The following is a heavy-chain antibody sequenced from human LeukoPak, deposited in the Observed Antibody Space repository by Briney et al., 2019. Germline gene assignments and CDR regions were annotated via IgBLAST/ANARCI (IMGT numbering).Heavy chain of an antibody. CDR2: IYHSGST. CDR3: ARHRAYSSSSPFDY. Sequence: SGTLSLTCAVSGGSISSNNWWSWVRQPPGKGLEWIGEIYHSGSTNYNPSLKSRVTISVDKSKNQFSLRLSSVTAADTAVYYCARHRAYSSSSPFDYWGQGTLVTVSS. D-gene: IGHD6-6*01. CDR1: GGSISSNNW. J-gene: IGHJ4*02. V-gene: IGHV4-4*02.